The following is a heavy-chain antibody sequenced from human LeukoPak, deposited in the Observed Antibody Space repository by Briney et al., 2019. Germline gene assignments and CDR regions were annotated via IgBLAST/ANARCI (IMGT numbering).Heavy chain of an antibody. CDR3: AKERGGEFDY. J-gene: IGHJ4*02. CDR1: GFTFTTYS. CDR2: IGSGSSAI. D-gene: IGHD2-21*01. Sequence: GGSLRLSCEASGFTFTTYSMTWVRQAPGKGLEWVSIIGSGSSAIFSADALKGRFTISRDNSKNTLYLQMNSLRGEDTAVYYCAKERGGEFDYWGQGTLVTVSS. V-gene: IGHV3-21*04.